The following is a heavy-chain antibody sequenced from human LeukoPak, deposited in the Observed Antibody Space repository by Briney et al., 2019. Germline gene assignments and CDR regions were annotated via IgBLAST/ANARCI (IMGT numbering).Heavy chain of an antibody. D-gene: IGHD4-17*01. Sequence: GGSLRLSCEASGFIFRSHWMSWVRQVPGRGLEWVAHIKQEGSEKFYVDSVEGRFTLSRDDAKSSLYLQMSSLRVDDTALYFCARGPNYGDRVDFHDQWGQGTLVTVSS. CDR2: IKQEGSEK. V-gene: IGHV3-7*01. CDR3: ARGPNYGDRVDFHDQ. CDR1: GFIFRSHW. J-gene: IGHJ4*02.